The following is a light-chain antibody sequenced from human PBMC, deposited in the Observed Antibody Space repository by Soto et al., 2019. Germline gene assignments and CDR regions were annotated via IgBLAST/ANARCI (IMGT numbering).Light chain of an antibody. Sequence: QSVLTQPASVSGSPGQSITISCTGTSSDVGGYKYVSWYQQHPGKAPKVMIYEVSNRPSGVSNRFSGSKSGNTASLIISGLQAEDEADYYCSSYTSSSTVVFGGGTKLTVL. J-gene: IGLJ2*01. CDR1: SSDVGGYKY. V-gene: IGLV2-14*01. CDR2: EVS. CDR3: SSYTSSSTVV.